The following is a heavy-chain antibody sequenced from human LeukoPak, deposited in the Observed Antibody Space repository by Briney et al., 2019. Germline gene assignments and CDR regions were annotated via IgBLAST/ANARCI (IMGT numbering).Heavy chain of an antibody. CDR2: ISSSSSTI. J-gene: IGHJ6*03. CDR3: ARGAKYYYYMDV. D-gene: IGHD1-26*01. CDR1: GFTFSSYS. Sequence: GGSLRLSCAASGFTFSSYSMNWVRQAPGKGLEWVSYISSSSSTIYYADSVKGRFTISRDNAKNSLYLQMNSLRAEDTAVYYCARGAKYYYYMDVWGKGATVTVSS. V-gene: IGHV3-48*01.